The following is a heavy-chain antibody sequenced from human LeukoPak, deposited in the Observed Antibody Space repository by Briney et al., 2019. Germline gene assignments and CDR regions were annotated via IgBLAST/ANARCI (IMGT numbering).Heavy chain of an antibody. CDR1: GGSVTDYY. J-gene: IGHJ5*02. CDR3: ARDPLYCSGGSCYSTWFDP. Sequence: SETLSLTFTVSGGSVTDYYWSWIRQSPGKGLEWIGYIYYTGTSYNPSLKSRVTISVDTSKNQFSLKLSSVTAADTAVYYCARDPLYCSGGSCYSTWFDPWGQGTLVTVSS. CDR2: IYYTGT. D-gene: IGHD2-15*01. V-gene: IGHV4-59*02.